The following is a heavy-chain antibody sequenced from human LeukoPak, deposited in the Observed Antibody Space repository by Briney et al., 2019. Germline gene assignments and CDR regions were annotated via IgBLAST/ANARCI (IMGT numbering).Heavy chain of an antibody. CDR1: GFTFDDYA. D-gene: IGHD3-22*01. J-gene: IGHJ4*02. V-gene: IGHV3-9*01. CDR2: INWNSGSI. CDR3: AKANLYDNSGYYFHS. Sequence: PGGSLRLSCAASGFTFDDYAMHWVRHAPGKGLEWVSGINWNSGSIGYADSVKGRFIISRDNAKNSLYLHMNSLRAEDTALYYCAKANLYDNSGYYFHSWGQGTLVTVSS.